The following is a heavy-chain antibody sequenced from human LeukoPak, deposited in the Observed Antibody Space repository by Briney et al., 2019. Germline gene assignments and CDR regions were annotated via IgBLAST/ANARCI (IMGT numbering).Heavy chain of an antibody. CDR1: GFTFSSYA. Sequence: GGSLRLSCAASGFTFSSYAMSWVRQAPGKGLEWVSAISGSGGSTYYADSVKGRFTISRDNSKNTLYLQMNSLRAEDTAVYYCAEDLGDYEDYFDYWGQGTLVTVSS. V-gene: IGHV3-23*01. CDR3: AEDLGDYEDYFDY. D-gene: IGHD4-17*01. J-gene: IGHJ4*02. CDR2: ISGSGGST.